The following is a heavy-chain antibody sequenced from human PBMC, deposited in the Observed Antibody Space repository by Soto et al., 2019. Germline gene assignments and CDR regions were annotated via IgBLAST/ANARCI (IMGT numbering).Heavy chain of an antibody. CDR3: ARVGYYDFWGPRGWFDP. Sequence: ASEKVSCKASGYTFTSYDINWVRQATGQGLEWMGWMNPNRGNTGYAQKFQGGGTRTRNTSIRTAYMELSSLRSEDTAVYYCARVGYYDFWGPRGWFDPWGQGTLVTVSS. V-gene: IGHV1-8*01. CDR2: MNPNRGNT. CDR1: GYTFTSYD. J-gene: IGHJ5*02. D-gene: IGHD3-3*01.